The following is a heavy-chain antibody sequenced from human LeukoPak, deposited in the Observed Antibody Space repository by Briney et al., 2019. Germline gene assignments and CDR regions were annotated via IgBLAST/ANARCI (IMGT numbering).Heavy chain of an antibody. CDR1: GFTFSSYG. Sequence: GGSLRLSCAASGFTFSSYGMHWVRQAPGKGLEWVAVISYDGSNKYYADSVKGRFTISRDNSKNTLYLQMDSLRAEDTAVYYCANWDGYCSSTSCYPPFDYWGQGTLVTVSS. CDR3: ANWDGYCSSTSCYPPFDY. V-gene: IGHV3-30*18. J-gene: IGHJ4*02. CDR2: ISYDGSNK. D-gene: IGHD2-2*03.